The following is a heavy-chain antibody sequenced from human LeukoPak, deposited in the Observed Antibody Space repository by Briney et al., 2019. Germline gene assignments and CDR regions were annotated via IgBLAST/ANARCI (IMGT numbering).Heavy chain of an antibody. CDR3: ARVLSVSYCDS. Sequence: GGSMRLSCAASGFTFSSNYMSWVRQAPGKGLEWVSVIYSGGITYYADSVKGRFTISRDNSKNTLYLQMNSLRGEDTAVYYCARVLSVSYCDSWGQGTLVTVSS. J-gene: IGHJ4*02. CDR1: GFTFSSNY. D-gene: IGHD2/OR15-2a*01. V-gene: IGHV3-53*01. CDR2: IYSGGIT.